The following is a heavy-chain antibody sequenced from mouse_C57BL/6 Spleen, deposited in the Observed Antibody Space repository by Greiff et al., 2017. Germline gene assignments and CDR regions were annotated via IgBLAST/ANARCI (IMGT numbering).Heavy chain of an antibody. D-gene: IGHD2-4*01. CDR1: GFTFSSYG. CDR2: ISSCGSYT. V-gene: IGHV5-6*01. CDR3: ARPYDYDRGNYCDY. Sequence: EVHLVEPGGDLVKPGGSLKLSCAASGFTFSSYGMSWVRQTPDKRLEWVATISSCGSYTYYPDSVKGRFTFSRDNAKNPLYLQMSSLKSEDTVIYYCARPYDYDRGNYCDYWGQGTTLTVSS. J-gene: IGHJ2*01.